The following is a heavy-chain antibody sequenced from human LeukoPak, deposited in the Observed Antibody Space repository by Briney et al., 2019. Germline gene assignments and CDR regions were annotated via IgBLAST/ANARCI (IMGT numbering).Heavy chain of an antibody. CDR1: GFTFSNAW. CDR3: TTESLVRTYYYYYMGV. CDR2: IKSKTDGGTT. Sequence: GGSLRLSCAASGFTFSNAWMSWVRQAPGKGLEWVGRIKSKTDGGTTDYAARVKGRFTISRDDSKNTLYLQMNSLKTEDTAVYYCTTESLVRTYYYYYMGVWGKGTTVTVSS. V-gene: IGHV3-15*01. J-gene: IGHJ6*03.